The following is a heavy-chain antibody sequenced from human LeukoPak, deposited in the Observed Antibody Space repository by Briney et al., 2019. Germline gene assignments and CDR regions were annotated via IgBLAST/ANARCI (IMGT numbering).Heavy chain of an antibody. V-gene: IGHV1-18*01. J-gene: IGHJ3*02. Sequence: ASVKVSCKASGYTFINSGISWVRQAPGQGIEWMGWISPYNGNTDYALKFQDRVTMTTDTSTSTAYMELRSLRSDDTALYYCARQLWSDGENAFDIWGQGTMVTVSA. CDR1: GYTFINSG. CDR3: ARQLWSDGENAFDI. D-gene: IGHD5-18*01. CDR2: ISPYNGNT.